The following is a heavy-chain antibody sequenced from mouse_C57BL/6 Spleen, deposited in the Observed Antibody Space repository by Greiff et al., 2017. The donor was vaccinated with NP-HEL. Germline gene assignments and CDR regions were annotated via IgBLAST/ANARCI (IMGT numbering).Heavy chain of an antibody. J-gene: IGHJ2*01. Sequence: EVQLQQSGPELVKPGASVKISCKASGYTFTDYYMNWVKQSHGKSLEWIGDINPNNGGTSYNQKFKGKATLTVDKSSSTAYMELRSLTSEDSAVYYCARVGSSYYFDYWGQGTTLTVSS. V-gene: IGHV1-26*01. CDR3: ARVGSSYYFDY. CDR2: INPNNGGT. CDR1: GYTFTDYY. D-gene: IGHD1-1*01.